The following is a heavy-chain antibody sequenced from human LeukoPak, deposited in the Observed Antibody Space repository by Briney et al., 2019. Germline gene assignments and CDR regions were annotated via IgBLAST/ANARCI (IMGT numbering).Heavy chain of an antibody. CDR2: ICCSGST. CDR3: ARGPNNSGWYIGLDV. D-gene: IGHD6-19*01. J-gene: IGHJ6*02. V-gene: IGHV4-39*07. CDR1: GGSISSSDYY. Sequence: PSETLSLTCTVSGGSISSSDYYWGWIRQPPGKGLEWIGSICCSGSTYYSPSLKSRVTISVDTSKNQFSLKLSSVTAADTAVYYCARGPNNSGWYIGLDVWGHGTTVTVS.